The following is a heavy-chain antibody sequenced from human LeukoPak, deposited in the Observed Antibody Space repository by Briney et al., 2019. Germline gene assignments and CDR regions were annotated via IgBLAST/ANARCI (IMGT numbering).Heavy chain of an antibody. D-gene: IGHD1-1*01. CDR3: ANWNRFGY. J-gene: IGHJ4*02. V-gene: IGHV3-30*02. CDR1: GFPYSSYG. CDR2: IRYDGSNK. Sequence: GGSLRLSCAASGFPYSSYGMHWVRQAPGKGREWVAFIRYDGSNKYYADSVKGRFTISRDNSKHTLYLQMNSLRAEDTAVYYCANWNRFGYWDQGTLVTVSS.